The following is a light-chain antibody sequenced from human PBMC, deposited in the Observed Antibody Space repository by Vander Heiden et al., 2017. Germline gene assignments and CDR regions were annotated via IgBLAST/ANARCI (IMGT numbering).Light chain of an antibody. CDR1: NIGSKS. V-gene: IGLV3-21*04. Sequence: SYVLTQPPAVSVAPGETATLTCGGPNIGSKSVNWYQQKPGQAPVLVINYDVDRPSGIPERFSGSNSGNTAILTISRVEAGDEADYYCQVWDTSRDQGVFGGGTKLTVL. J-gene: IGLJ3*02. CDR2: YDV. CDR3: QVWDTSRDQGV.